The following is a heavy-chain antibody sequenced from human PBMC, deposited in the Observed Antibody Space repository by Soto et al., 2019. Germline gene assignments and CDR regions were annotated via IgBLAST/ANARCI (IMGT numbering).Heavy chain of an antibody. CDR3: AKVSDQPYYDFWSGSNWFDP. J-gene: IGHJ5*02. V-gene: IGHV3-23*01. D-gene: IGHD3-3*01. Sequence: SWVRQAPGKGLEWVSAISGSGGSTYYADSVKGRFTISRDNSKNTLYLQMNSLRAEDTAVYYCAKVSDQPYYDFWSGSNWFDPWGQGTRVTVSS. CDR2: ISGSGGST.